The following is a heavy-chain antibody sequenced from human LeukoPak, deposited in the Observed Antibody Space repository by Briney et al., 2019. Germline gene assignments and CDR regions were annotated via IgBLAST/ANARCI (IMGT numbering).Heavy chain of an antibody. D-gene: IGHD6-13*01. V-gene: IGHV3-30-3*01. CDR1: GFTFSDHA. CDR2: ISYDGSNK. J-gene: IGHJ4*02. Sequence: GGSLRLSCSASGFTFSDHAMHWVRQAPGKGLEWVAVISYDGSNKYYADSVKGRFTISRDNSKNTLYVQMNSLRAEDTAVYYCAREYSKGPGAFDYWGQGTLVTVSS. CDR3: AREYSKGPGAFDY.